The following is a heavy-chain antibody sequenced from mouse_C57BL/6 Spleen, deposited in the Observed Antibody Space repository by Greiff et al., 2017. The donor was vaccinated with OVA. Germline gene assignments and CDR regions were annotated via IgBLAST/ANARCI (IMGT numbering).Heavy chain of an antibody. J-gene: IGHJ3*01. CDR2: IDPEDGAT. Sequence: EVQLQQSGAELVKPGASVKLSCTASGFNIKDYYMHWVKQRTEQGLEWIGRIDPEDGATKYAPKFQGKATITADTSSNTAYLQLISLTSEETAVYECASSVYDGGAWFGYWGQGTLVSVSA. CDR1: GFNIKDYY. CDR3: ASSVYDGGAWFGY. V-gene: IGHV14-2*01. D-gene: IGHD2-12*01.